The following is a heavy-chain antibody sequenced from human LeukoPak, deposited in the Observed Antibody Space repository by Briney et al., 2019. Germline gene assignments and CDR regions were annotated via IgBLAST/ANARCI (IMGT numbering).Heavy chain of an antibody. J-gene: IGHJ4*02. CDR1: GFIFSSYW. D-gene: IGHD3-10*01. Sequence: PGGSLRLSCAASGFIFSSYWMSWVRQAPGKGLEWVANIKQDGSEKYYVDSVKGRFTISRDNAKNSLYLQMNSLRAEDTAAYYCARVTYYYGLGSYYAYFDSWGQGTLVTVSS. CDR3: ARVTYYYGLGSYYAYFDS. V-gene: IGHV3-7*01. CDR2: IKQDGSEK.